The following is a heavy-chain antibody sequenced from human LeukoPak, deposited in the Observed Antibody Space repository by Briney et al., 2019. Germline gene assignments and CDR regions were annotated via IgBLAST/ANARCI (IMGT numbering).Heavy chain of an antibody. D-gene: IGHD1-26*01. Sequence: PGGSLRLSCVASGFTFSSYWMHWVRQAPGKGLVWVSRINSDGSSTSYADSVKGRFTISRDNAKNTLYLQMNSLRAEDTAVYYCARVGGSFHWFDPWGQGTLVTVSS. CDR3: ARVGGSFHWFDP. CDR1: GFTFSSYW. CDR2: INSDGSST. J-gene: IGHJ5*02. V-gene: IGHV3-74*01.